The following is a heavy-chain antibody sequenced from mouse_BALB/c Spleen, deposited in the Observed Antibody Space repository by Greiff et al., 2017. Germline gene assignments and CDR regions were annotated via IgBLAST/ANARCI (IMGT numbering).Heavy chain of an antibody. CDR3: ARELGRAMDY. V-gene: IGHV2-9*02. Sequence: VQLQQSGPGLVQPSQSLSITCTVSGFSLTSYGVHWVRQPPGKGLEWLGVIWAGGSTNYNSALMSRLSISKDNSKSQVFLKMNSLQTDDTAMYYCARELGRAMDYWGQGTSVTVSS. J-gene: IGHJ4*01. CDR1: GFSLTSYG. D-gene: IGHD4-1*01. CDR2: IWAGGST.